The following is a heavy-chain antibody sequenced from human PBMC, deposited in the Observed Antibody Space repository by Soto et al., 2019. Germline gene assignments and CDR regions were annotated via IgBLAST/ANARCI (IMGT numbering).Heavy chain of an antibody. CDR3: ARVRGEQWLVENYGMDV. V-gene: IGHV3-33*01. J-gene: IGHJ6*02. CDR2: IWYDGSNK. CDR1: GFTFSSYG. D-gene: IGHD6-19*01. Sequence: PGGSLRLSCAASGFTFSSYGMHWVRQAPGKGLEWVAVIWYDGSNKYYADSVKGRFTISRDNSKNTLYLQMNSLRAEDTAVYYCARVRGEQWLVENYGMDVWGQGTTGTVS.